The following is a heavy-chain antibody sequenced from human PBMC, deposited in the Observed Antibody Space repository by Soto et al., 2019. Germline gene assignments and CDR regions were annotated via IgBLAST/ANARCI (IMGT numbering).Heavy chain of an antibody. J-gene: IGHJ4*02. V-gene: IGHV4-31*03. CDR1: GGSISSGGYY. D-gene: IGHD6-13*01. CDR3: ARFTAAGTSPQLLSHTPY. CDR2: IYYSGST. Sequence: TLSLTCTVSGGSISSGGYYWSWIRQHPGNGLEWIGYIYYSGSTYYNPSLKSRVTISVDTSKNQFSLKLSSVTAADTAVYYCARFTAAGTSPQLLSHTPYWGQGTLVTVSS.